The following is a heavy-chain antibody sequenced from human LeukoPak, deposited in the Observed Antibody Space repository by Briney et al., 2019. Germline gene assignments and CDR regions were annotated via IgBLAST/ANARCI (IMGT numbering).Heavy chain of an antibody. Sequence: PGGSLRLSCAASGFTFSNFCIHWVRQAPGKGLVWVSRSNSDGSSTTYADSVKGRFTISRDNAKNTLYLQMNSLRAEDTAVYYCVRDRYSSNWFDYWGQGTLVTVSS. CDR3: VRDRYSSNWFDY. CDR2: SNSDGSST. V-gene: IGHV3-74*01. CDR1: GFTFSNFC. D-gene: IGHD6-13*01. J-gene: IGHJ4*02.